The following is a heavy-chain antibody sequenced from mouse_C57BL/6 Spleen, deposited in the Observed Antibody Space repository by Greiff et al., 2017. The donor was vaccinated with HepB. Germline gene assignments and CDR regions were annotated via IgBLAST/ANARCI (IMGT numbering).Heavy chain of an antibody. CDR2: ISSGGSYT. Sequence: DVKLVESGGDLVKPGGSLKLSCAASGFTFSSYGMSWVRQTPDKRLEWVATISSGGSYTYYPDSVKGRFTISRDNAKNTLYLQMSSLKSEDTAMYYCARHSSIYYDYPFAYWGQGTLVTVSA. J-gene: IGHJ3*01. CDR3: ARHSSIYYDYPFAY. V-gene: IGHV5-6*02. CDR1: GFTFSSYG. D-gene: IGHD2-4*01.